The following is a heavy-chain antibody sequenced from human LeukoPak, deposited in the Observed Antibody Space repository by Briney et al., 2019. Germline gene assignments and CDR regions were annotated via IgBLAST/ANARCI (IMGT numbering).Heavy chain of an antibody. CDR2: ISSSSSTI. J-gene: IGHJ6*02. CDR3: ARVGGYLDYYYYGMDV. Sequence: GGSLRLSCAASGFTFSSYSMNWVRQAPGKGLEWVSYISSSSSTIYYADSVKGRFTISRDNAKSSLYLQMNSLRDEDTAVYYCARVGGYLDYYYYGMDVWGQGTTVTVSS. V-gene: IGHV3-48*02. CDR1: GFTFSSYS. D-gene: IGHD3-16*01.